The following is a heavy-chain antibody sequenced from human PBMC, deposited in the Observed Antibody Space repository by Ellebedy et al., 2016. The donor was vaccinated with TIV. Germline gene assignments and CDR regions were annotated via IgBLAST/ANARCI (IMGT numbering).Heavy chain of an antibody. V-gene: IGHV3-21*01. CDR2: ISSSSSYI. CDR3: ARDKYGDYGYDY. D-gene: IGHD4-17*01. J-gene: IGHJ4*02. Sequence: GESLKISCAASGFTFTTYVLNWVRQAPGKGLEWVSSISSSSSYIYYADSVKGRFTISRDNAKNSLYLQMNSLRAEDTAAYYCARDKYGDYGYDYWGQGTLVTVSS. CDR1: GFTFTTYV.